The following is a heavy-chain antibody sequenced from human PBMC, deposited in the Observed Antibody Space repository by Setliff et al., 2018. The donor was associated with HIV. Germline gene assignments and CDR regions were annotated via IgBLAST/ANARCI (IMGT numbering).Heavy chain of an antibody. J-gene: IGHJ4*02. V-gene: IGHV4-38-2*01. D-gene: IGHD3-22*01. Sequence: SETLSLTCGVSSYSISGGYYWGWIRQPPGKGLEWIGSIYHSGSAYYNPSLKSRVTISVDTSKNQFSLKLSSVTAADTAVYFCARTASLTAGGYSWGQGTLVTVSS. CDR1: SYSISGGYY. CDR3: ARTASLTAGGYS. CDR2: IYHSGSA.